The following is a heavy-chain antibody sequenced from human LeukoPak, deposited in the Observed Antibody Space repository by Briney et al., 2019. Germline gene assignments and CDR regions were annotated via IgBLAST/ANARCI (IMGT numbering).Heavy chain of an antibody. V-gene: IGHV3-21*01. CDR3: ARESGFGALFPHCMDV. CDR2: IDPSSTYI. CDR1: GFTFRSYS. J-gene: IGHJ6*02. Sequence: PGGSLRLSCAASGFTFRSYSMNWVRQAPGKGLEWVSAIDPSSTYIYYADSVKGRFTISRDNAENSLYLQMNSLRVEDTAVYYCARESGFGALFPHCMDVWGQGTTVTVSS. D-gene: IGHD3-10*01.